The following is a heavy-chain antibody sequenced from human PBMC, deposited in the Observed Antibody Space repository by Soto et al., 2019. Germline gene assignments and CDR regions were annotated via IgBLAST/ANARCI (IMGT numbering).Heavy chain of an antibody. CDR2: IYPGDSDT. Sequence: PGESLKISCKGSGYSFTSYWIGWVRQMXGKGLEWMGIIYPGDSDTRYSPSFQGQVTISADKSISTAYLQWSSLKASDTAMYYCARLTPSTVTTFHYGMDVWGQGTTVTVSS. CDR1: GYSFTSYW. D-gene: IGHD4-17*01. J-gene: IGHJ6*02. CDR3: ARLTPSTVTTFHYGMDV. V-gene: IGHV5-51*01.